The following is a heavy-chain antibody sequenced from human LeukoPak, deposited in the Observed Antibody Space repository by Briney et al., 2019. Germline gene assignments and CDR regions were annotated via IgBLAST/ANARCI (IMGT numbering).Heavy chain of an antibody. Sequence: GESLKISCRGFGYSFTTYWISWVRQMPGKGLEWMGSFAPSDSYTNYSPSFQGHVTISADKSISTAYLQWSGLKASDTAMYYCARLPGVYDSLAPDDKHWSQGTLVTVSS. CDR2: FAPSDSYT. J-gene: IGHJ1*01. V-gene: IGHV5-10-1*01. CDR3: ARLPGVYDSLAPDDKH. D-gene: IGHD3-3*01. CDR1: GYSFTTYW.